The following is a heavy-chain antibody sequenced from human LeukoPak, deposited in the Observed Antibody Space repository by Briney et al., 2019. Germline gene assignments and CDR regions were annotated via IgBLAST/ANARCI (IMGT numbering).Heavy chain of an antibody. D-gene: IGHD2-2*01. CDR3: ARAAGYRSSTSCYGGFDY. CDR1: GGSFSGYY. CDR2: INHSGST. V-gene: IGHV4-34*01. Sequence: SETLSLTCAVYGGSFSGYYWSWIRQPPGKGLEWIGEINHSGSTNYNPSLKSRVTISVDTSKNQFSLKLSSVTAADTAVYYCARAAGYRSSTSCYGGFDYWGQGTLVTVSS. J-gene: IGHJ4*02.